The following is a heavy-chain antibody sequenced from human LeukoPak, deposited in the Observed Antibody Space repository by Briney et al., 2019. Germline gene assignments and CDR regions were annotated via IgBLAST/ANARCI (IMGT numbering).Heavy chain of an antibody. CDR2: IKQDGCAK. CDR3: AGGSGWLIDY. Sequence: GGSLRLSCAASGFTFSRYWMNWVRQAPGKGLEWVANIKQDGCAKFYVDSVKGRFTISRDNAKNRLFLQMNSLRADDTAVYYCAGGSGWLIDYWGQGALVTVSS. J-gene: IGHJ4*02. CDR1: GFTFSRYW. D-gene: IGHD6-19*01. V-gene: IGHV3-7*01.